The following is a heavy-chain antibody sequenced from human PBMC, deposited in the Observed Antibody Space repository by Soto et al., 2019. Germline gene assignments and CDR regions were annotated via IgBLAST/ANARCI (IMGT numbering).Heavy chain of an antibody. CDR3: ANGNYGGNSELDP. CDR2: ISGSGGNT. CDR1: GFTFSSYA. J-gene: IGHJ5*02. D-gene: IGHD4-17*01. V-gene: IGHV3-23*01. Sequence: PGGSLRLSCAASGFTFSSYAMSWVRQAPGKGLEWVSAISGSGGNTYYADSVKGRFTISRDNSKNTLYLQMNSLRAEDTAVYYCANGNYGGNSELDPWGQGTLVTVSS.